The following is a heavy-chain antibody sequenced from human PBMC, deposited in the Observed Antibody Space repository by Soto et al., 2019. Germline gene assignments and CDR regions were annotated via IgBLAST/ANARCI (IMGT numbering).Heavy chain of an antibody. J-gene: IGHJ4*02. Sequence: QLQLQESGPGLVKPSETLSLACTVSGGSISSSYYYWGWIRQPPGTGLEWIGAISYSGSTYYNPSLKSRVTISVDTPKNQFSLKLSFVTAADAAVYFCARRWTMAGDPFDYWGQGTLVTVSS. CDR3: ARRWTMAGDPFDY. V-gene: IGHV4-39*01. D-gene: IGHD3-10*01. CDR1: GGSISSSYYY. CDR2: ISYSGST.